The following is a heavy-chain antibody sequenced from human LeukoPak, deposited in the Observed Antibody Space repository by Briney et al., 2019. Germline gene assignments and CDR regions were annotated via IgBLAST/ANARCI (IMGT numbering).Heavy chain of an antibody. J-gene: IGHJ5*02. CDR1: GYTFTGYY. D-gene: IGHD3-22*01. Sequence: GASVKVSCKASGYTFTGYYMHWVRQAPGQGLEWMGWINPNSGGTNYAQKFQGRVTLTRDTSISTAYMELSRLRSDDTAVYYCARGAYYYDSSGYYYAWGQGTLVTVSS. V-gene: IGHV1-2*02. CDR3: ARGAYYYDSSGYYYA. CDR2: INPNSGGT.